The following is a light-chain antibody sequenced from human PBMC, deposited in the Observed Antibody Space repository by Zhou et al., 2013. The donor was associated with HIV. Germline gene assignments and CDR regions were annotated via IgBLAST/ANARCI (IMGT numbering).Light chain of an antibody. Sequence: EIVIWQSPATLSLSPGERATVSCRASQTVSSNLAWYQQKPGQVPRLLIYGAATRATGVPGRFSGSGSGTEFTLSISSLQTEDFAVYYCQQYGSSPGTFGQGTKVEIE. J-gene: IGKJ1*01. CDR2: GAA. CDR3: QQYGSSPGT. V-gene: IGKV3D-15*02. CDR1: QTVSSN.